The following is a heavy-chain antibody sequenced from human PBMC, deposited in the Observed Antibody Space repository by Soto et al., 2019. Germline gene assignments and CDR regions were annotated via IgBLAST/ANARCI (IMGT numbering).Heavy chain of an antibody. CDR2: ISGSGGST. CDR1: GFTFSSYA. CDR3: AKPPPEYCSGGSCYSWVPDY. J-gene: IGHJ4*02. V-gene: IGHV3-23*01. D-gene: IGHD2-15*01. Sequence: PGGSLRLSCAASGFTFSSYAMSWVRQAPGKGLEWVSAISGSGGSTYYADSVKGRFTISRDNSKNTLYLQMNSLRAEDTAVYYWAKPPPEYCSGGSCYSWVPDYWGQGTLVTVSS.